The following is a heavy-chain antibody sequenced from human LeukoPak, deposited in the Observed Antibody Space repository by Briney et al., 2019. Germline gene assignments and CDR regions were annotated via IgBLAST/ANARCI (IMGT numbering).Heavy chain of an antibody. CDR1: GLTLSNYS. J-gene: IGHJ6*02. CDR2: IKTDGSTT. V-gene: IGHV3-74*01. CDR3: ARGGYCSGGSCYGTDYGMDI. D-gene: IGHD2-15*01. Sequence: GGSLRLYCAASGLTLSNYSMHWDRQAPGEGLVWVSHIKTDGSTTTYADSVKGRFTISRDNAKNTLFLQMSSLTAEDTAVYYCARGGYCSGGSCYGTDYGMDIWGQVTTVTVSS.